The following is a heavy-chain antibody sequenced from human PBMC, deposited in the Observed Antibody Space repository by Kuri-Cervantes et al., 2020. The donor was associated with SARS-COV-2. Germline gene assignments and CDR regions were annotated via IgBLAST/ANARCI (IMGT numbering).Heavy chain of an antibody. J-gene: IGHJ5*02. CDR3: ARGSCSSTSCYYTNWFDP. V-gene: IGHV3-21*01. Sequence: GGSLRLSCAASGFTFSSYSMNWVRQAPGKGLEWVSSISSSSSYIYYADSVKGRSTISRDNAKNSLYLQMNSLRAEDTAVYYCARGSCSSTSCYYTNWFDPWGQGTLVTVSS. D-gene: IGHD2-2*01. CDR2: ISSSSSYI. CDR1: GFTFSSYS.